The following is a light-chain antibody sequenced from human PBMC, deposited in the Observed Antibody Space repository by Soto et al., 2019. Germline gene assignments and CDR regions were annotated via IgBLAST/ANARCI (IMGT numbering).Light chain of an antibody. V-gene: IGKV1D-12*01. Sequence: DIQMTQSPSSVSASVGDRVTITCRASQDISSWLAWYQQKPGTAPKLLIYAASSLQSGFPSRFSGSGSGTEFTLTISSLQPEDFATYYCQQANSFPFTFGQGTKLEI. CDR2: AAS. CDR3: QQANSFPFT. CDR1: QDISSW. J-gene: IGKJ2*01.